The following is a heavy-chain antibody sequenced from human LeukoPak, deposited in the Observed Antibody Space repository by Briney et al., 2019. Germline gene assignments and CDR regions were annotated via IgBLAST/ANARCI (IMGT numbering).Heavy chain of an antibody. CDR2: IYHSGST. Sequence: SETLSLTCAVSGGSISSGGYSWSWIRQPPGKGLEWIGYIYHSGSTYYNPSLKSRVTISVDRSKNQFSLKLSSVTAADTAVYYCARAEGRGGSYFDYWGQGTLVTVSS. CDR3: ARAEGRGGSYFDY. CDR1: GGSISSGGYS. J-gene: IGHJ4*02. D-gene: IGHD2-15*01. V-gene: IGHV4-30-2*01.